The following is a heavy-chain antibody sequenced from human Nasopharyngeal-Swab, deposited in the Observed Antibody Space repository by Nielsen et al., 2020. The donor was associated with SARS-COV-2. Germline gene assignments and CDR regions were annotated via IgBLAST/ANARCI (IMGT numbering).Heavy chain of an antibody. CDR3: ARLQYYMDV. D-gene: IGHD6-6*01. CDR2: IYYSGSP. J-gene: IGHJ6*03. Sequence: SETLSLTCTVSGGSISHYYWSWIRLPPGKGLEWIGYIYYSGSPNYNPSLKSRVTISVDTSKNQFSLKLSSVTAADTAVYYCARLQYYMDVWGKGTTVTVSS. V-gene: IGHV4-59*01. CDR1: GGSISHYY.